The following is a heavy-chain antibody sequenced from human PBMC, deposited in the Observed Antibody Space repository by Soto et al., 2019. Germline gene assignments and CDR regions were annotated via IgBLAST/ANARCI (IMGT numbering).Heavy chain of an antibody. CDR3: AKDLRFLEWSILGSYGMDV. Sequence: GGSLRLSCAASGFTFSSYGMHWVRQAPGKGLEWVAVISYDGSNKYYADSVKGRFTISRDNSKNTLYLQMNGLRAEDTAVYYCAKDLRFLEWSILGSYGMDVWGQGTTVTVSS. V-gene: IGHV3-30*18. CDR2: ISYDGSNK. D-gene: IGHD3-3*01. CDR1: GFTFSSYG. J-gene: IGHJ6*02.